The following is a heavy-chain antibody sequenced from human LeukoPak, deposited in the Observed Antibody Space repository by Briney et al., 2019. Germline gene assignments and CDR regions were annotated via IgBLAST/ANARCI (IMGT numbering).Heavy chain of an antibody. CDR3: AKHGIPAAIYYYYYYMDV. D-gene: IGHD2-2*02. CDR1: GFTFSSYA. V-gene: IGHV3-23*01. CDR2: ISGSGGSR. Sequence: PGGSLRLSCAASGFTFSSYAMSWVRQAPGKGLEWVSAISGSGGSRYYADSVKGRFTISRDNSKNTLYLQMNSLRAEDTAVYYCAKHGIPAAIYYYYYYMDVWGKGTTVTVSS. J-gene: IGHJ6*03.